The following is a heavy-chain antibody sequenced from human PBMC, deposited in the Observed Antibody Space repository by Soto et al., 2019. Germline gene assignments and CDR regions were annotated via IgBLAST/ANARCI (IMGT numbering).Heavy chain of an antibody. Sequence: GGSLKLSCAVSGFTFNSHAMHWVRQAPGKGLEWVAVISYGGANKYYGDSVKGRFTISRDNYRNTLFLQMDSLRPEDTDVCYCARGPRSCSSTTCYPVDLSGRGTLVSVSS. J-gene: IGHJ4*02. D-gene: IGHD2-2*01. CDR3: ARGPRSCSSTTCYPVDL. CDR2: ISYGGANK. CDR1: GFTFNSHA. V-gene: IGHV3-30-3*02.